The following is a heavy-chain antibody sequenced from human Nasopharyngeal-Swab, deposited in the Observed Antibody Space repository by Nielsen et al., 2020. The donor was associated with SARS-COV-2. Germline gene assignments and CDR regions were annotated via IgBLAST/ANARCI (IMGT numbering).Heavy chain of an antibody. V-gene: IGHV3-33*01. Sequence: GGLLRPSVKAFGSSVTSHGMHWVRQAPGKGLEGVAVIWYDGTNKFYADSVKGRFTISRDNSKNTLYLQMNSLRAEDTAMYYCHLSSGYDGYINYWGQGTLVTVSS. D-gene: IGHD3-22*01. J-gene: IGHJ4*02. CDR3: HLSSGYDGYINY. CDR1: GSSVTSHG. CDR2: IWYDGTNK.